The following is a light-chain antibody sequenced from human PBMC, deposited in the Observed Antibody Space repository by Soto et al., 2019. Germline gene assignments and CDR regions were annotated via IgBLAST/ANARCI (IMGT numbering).Light chain of an antibody. CDR2: GAS. CDR1: QSVSSN. V-gene: IGKV3-15*01. Sequence: EIVMTQSPATLSVSPCERATLSGRASQSVSSNLAWYQQKPGQAPRLLIYGASTRATGIPARFSGSGSGTEFTLTISSLEPEDFAVYFCQYYGTSPFTFGQGTRLEIK. J-gene: IGKJ5*01. CDR3: QYYGTSPFT.